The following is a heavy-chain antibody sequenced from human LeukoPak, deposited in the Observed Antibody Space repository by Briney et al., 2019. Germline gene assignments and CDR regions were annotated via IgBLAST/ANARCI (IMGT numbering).Heavy chain of an antibody. CDR2: IYYSGST. V-gene: IGHV4-59*08. CDR1: GGSISSYY. CDR3: ARGVKFRTGYFHLDY. D-gene: IGHD3/OR15-3a*01. J-gene: IGHJ4*02. Sequence: PSETLSLTCTVSGGSISSYYWSWIRQPPGKGLEWIGYIYYSGSTNYNPSLKSRVTISIDTSKNQFSLKLSSVTAADTAVYYCARGVKFRTGYFHLDYWGQGTLVTVSS.